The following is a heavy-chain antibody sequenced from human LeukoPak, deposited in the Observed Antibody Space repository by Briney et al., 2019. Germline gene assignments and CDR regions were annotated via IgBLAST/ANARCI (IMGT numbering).Heavy chain of an antibody. V-gene: IGHV3-48*03. Sequence: PGGSLRLSCAASGFTFSYYEMNWVRQAPGEGLEWGSYINNSGSTIYFADSVKGRVTISTDNTKNSLYLQMNALRAEDTAVYYCAREGGVCSSTSCHHYYMDVWGKGTTVTVSS. CDR1: GFTFSYYE. J-gene: IGHJ6*03. CDR2: INNSGSTI. D-gene: IGHD2-2*01. CDR3: AREGGVCSSTSCHHYYMDV.